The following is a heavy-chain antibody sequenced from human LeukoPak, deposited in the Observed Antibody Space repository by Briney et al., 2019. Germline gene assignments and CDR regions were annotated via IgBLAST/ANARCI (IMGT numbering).Heavy chain of an antibody. D-gene: IGHD6-13*01. CDR2: IYETGST. CDR1: GVSISSSSHY. Sequence: PSETLSLTCTVSGVSISSSSHYWGWIRQPPGKGLEFIGNIYETGSTYYNPSLKSRVTISVDTSKNQFSLKLSSVTAADTAVYYCARVGQQLVQFGYYMDVWGKGTTVTVSS. J-gene: IGHJ6*03. CDR3: ARVGQQLVQFGYYMDV. V-gene: IGHV4-39*07.